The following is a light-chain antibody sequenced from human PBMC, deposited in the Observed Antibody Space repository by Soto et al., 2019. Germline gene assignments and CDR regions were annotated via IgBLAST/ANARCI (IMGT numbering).Light chain of an antibody. J-gene: IGKJ1*01. CDR2: TGS. Sequence: DIKMTQSPSAMSASVGDRVTITCRASQGIDSWLAWYQQKPGEAPKLLIFTGSLLHSGVPPRFSGSGSGTDFTLTISSLQPEDFATYYCQQTLSFPPTFGQGTKVDI. CDR3: QQTLSFPPT. V-gene: IGKV1-12*01. CDR1: QGIDSW.